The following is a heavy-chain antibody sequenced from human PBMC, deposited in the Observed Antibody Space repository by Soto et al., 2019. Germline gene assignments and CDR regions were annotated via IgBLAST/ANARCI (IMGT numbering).Heavy chain of an antibody. J-gene: IGHJ1*01. CDR1: GGSISSSYY. CDR3: ATVWFGESQH. D-gene: IGHD3-10*01. Sequence: QLQLQESGPGLVKPSETLSLTCTVSGGSISSSYYWGWIRQPPGKGLEWIGSIYYSGSTYYNPSLKSRVTISVDTSKTPFSLKLSSVTAADTAVYYCATVWFGESQHWGQGTLVTVSS. CDR2: IYYSGST. V-gene: IGHV4-39*01.